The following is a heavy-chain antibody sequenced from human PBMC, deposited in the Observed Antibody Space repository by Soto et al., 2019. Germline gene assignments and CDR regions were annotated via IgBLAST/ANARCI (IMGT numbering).Heavy chain of an antibody. V-gene: IGHV3-30*18. CDR2: ISSDGSKT. J-gene: IGHJ4*02. CDR1: GFTFSHYG. CDR3: AKGYRSGWADH. Sequence: QVQLVESGGGVVQPGRSLRLSCAASGFTFSHYGMHWVRQLPGKGLEWVAVISSDGSKTYYADSVKGRFTISRDNFRKTVDLQMTSMRTEDTAVYYVAKGYRSGWADHWGQGTLVTVSS. D-gene: IGHD6-19*01.